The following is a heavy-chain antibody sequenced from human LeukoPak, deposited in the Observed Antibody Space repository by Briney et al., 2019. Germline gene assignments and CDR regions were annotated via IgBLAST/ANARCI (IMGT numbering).Heavy chain of an antibody. J-gene: IGHJ4*02. CDR3: ARGIVVPTY. CDR1: GGSISSYY. D-gene: IGHD3-22*01. CDR2: IYYSGST. Sequence: SETLSLTCTVSGGSISSYYWSWIRQPPGKGPEWIGYIYYSGSTNYNPSLKSRVTISVDTSKDQFSLKLSSVTAADTAVYYCARGIVVPTYWGQGTLVTVSS. V-gene: IGHV4-59*08.